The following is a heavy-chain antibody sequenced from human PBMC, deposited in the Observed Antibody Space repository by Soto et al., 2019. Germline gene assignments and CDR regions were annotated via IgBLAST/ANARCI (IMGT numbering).Heavy chain of an antibody. V-gene: IGHV3-74*01. J-gene: IGHJ4*02. CDR2: INTDGSST. CDR3: ARDLGHYSQGASYFDY. CDR1: GFTFNTYF. D-gene: IGHD3-10*01. Sequence: GGSLRLSCAASGFTFNTYFMYWVRQVPGKGLVWVSRINTDGSSTSYADSVKGRFTISRDNVKNTVYLQMNSLRVEDMAVYYCARDLGHYSQGASYFDYWGQGALVTVSS.